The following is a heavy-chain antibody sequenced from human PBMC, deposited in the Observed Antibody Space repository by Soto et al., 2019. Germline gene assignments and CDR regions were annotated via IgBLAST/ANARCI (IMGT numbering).Heavy chain of an antibody. CDR3: ARALTTYSSGCYCAFHI. J-gene: IGHJ3*02. V-gene: IGHV1-8*01. D-gene: IGHD6-19*01. CDR1: GYTFTSYD. CDR2: MNPNSGNT. Sequence: ASVKVSCKASGYTFTSYDINWVRQATGQGLEWMGWMNPNSGNTGYAQKFQGRVTMTRNTSISTAYMELSSLRSEDTAVYYCARALTTYSSGCYCAFHISGPGTILTVSS.